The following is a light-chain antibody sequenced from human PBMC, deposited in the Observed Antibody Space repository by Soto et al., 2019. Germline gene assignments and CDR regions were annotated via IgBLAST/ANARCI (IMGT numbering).Light chain of an antibody. CDR2: EVS. V-gene: IGLV2-8*01. J-gene: IGLJ2*01. CDR1: SSDVGAYNY. Sequence: QSALTQPPSASGSPGQSVTISCTGTSSDVGAYNYVSWYQQHPGKAPKLMIYEVSQRPSGVPDRFSGSKSGYTASLTVSGLQAEGEADYSCSSYAGSNNLVFGGGTKLTVL. CDR3: SSYAGSNNLV.